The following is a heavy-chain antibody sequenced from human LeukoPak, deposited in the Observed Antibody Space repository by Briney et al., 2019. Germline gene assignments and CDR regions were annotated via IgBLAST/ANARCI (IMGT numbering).Heavy chain of an antibody. CDR2: IYASGST. CDR3: ATSTNMDQFDY. V-gene: IGHV4-4*07. CDR1: GGSVSSYY. Sequence: SETLPLTCAVSGGSVSSYYWSWIRQPAGKGLEWIGHIYASGSTNYNPSLKSRVTMSVDTSKSQFSLKLSSVTAADTAVYYCATSTNMDQFDYWGQGTLVTVSS. D-gene: IGHD2/OR15-2a*01. J-gene: IGHJ4*02.